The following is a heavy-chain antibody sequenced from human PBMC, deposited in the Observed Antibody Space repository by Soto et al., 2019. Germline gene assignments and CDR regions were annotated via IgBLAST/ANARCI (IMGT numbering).Heavy chain of an antibody. Sequence: QVQLQESGPGLLKPSQTLSLTCNVSGGSISSSVYYWCGIRQHPGKGLEWIGYIYYSGSTYYNPSLKSRVTISVDTSKNQFSLKLSSVTAADTAVYYCARGGRRSPGMDVWGQGTTVTVSS. J-gene: IGHJ6*02. CDR2: IYYSGST. V-gene: IGHV4-31*03. CDR1: GGSISSSVYY. CDR3: ARGGRRSPGMDV.